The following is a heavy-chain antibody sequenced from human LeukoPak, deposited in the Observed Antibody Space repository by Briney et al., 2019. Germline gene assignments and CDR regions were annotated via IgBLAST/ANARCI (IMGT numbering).Heavy chain of an antibody. D-gene: IGHD6-19*01. J-gene: IGHJ4*02. CDR3: ARVGGIAVACARNFDY. CDR2: IYYSGST. V-gene: IGHV4-39*01. CDR1: GGSISSSSYY. Sequence: SETLSLTCTVSGGSISSSSYYWGWIRQPPGKGLGWIGSIYYSGSTYYNPSLKSRVTISVDTSKNQFSLKLSSVTAADTAVYYCARVGGIAVACARNFDYWGQGTLVTVSS.